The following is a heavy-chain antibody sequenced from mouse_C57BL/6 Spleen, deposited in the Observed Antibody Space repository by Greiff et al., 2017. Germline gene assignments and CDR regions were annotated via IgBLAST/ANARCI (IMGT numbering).Heavy chain of an antibody. J-gene: IGHJ3*01. V-gene: IGHV1-34*01. CDR2: IYPNNGGN. CDR3: AGGYYDYYWFAY. Sequence: VQLQQSGPELVKPGASVKMSCKASGYTFTDYYMHWVKQSHGKSLEWIGYIYPNNGGNGYNQKFKGKATLTVDKSSSTAYMELRCLTSADSAVYYCAGGYYDYYWFAYWGQGTLVTVSA. CDR1: GYTFTDYY. D-gene: IGHD2-4*01.